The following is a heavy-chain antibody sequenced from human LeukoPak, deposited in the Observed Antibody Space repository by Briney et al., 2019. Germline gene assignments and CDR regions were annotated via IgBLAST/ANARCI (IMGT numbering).Heavy chain of an antibody. CDR1: GYTFTSYG. D-gene: IGHD5-12*01. CDR2: ISAYNGNT. J-gene: IGHJ5*02. Sequence: ASVKVSCKASGYTFTSYGISWVRQAPGQGLEWMGWISAYNGNTNYAQKLQGRVTITADKSTSTAYMELSSLRSEDTAVHYCARDIVQRYSGYVGWFDPWGQGTLVTVSS. V-gene: IGHV1-18*01. CDR3: ARDIVQRYSGYVGWFDP.